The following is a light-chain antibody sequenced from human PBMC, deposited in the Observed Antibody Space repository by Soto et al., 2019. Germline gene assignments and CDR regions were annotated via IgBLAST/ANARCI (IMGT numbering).Light chain of an antibody. V-gene: IGLV1-51*01. CDR2: DSD. J-gene: IGLJ2*01. Sequence: HSVLTQPPSVSAAPGQKVTISCSGSTSNIGNNYASWYQQLPGKAPRLLIYDSDKRPSGIPDRFSGSKSGTSATLGITGLQTGDEADYYCGSWDSSLSAAVFGGGTKLTVL. CDR1: TSNIGNNY. CDR3: GSWDSSLSAAV.